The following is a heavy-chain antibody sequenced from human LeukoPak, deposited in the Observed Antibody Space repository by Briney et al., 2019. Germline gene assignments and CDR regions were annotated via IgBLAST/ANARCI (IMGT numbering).Heavy chain of an antibody. J-gene: IGHJ4*02. CDR2: IIPILGIA. D-gene: IGHD7-27*01. CDR1: GGTFSSYA. Sequence: ASVKVSCKASGGTFSSYAISWVRQAPGQELEWMGRIIPILGIANYAQKFQGRVTITADKSTSTAYMELSSLRSEDTAVYYCARVGSWGDYWGQGTLVTVSS. V-gene: IGHV1-69*04. CDR3: ARVGSWGDY.